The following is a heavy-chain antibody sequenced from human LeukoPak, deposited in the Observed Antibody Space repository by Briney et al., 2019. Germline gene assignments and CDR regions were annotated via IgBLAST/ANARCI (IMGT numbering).Heavy chain of an antibody. CDR2: ISSSRDYI. CDR1: EFTFSTYS. Sequence: PGGSLRLSCAASEFTFSTYSMNWVRQAPGKGLEWVSSISSSRDYIYYADSVKGRFTISRDNAKNSLYLQMNSLRAEDTAVYYCAREKIGVVSTILRRDYYYMDVWGKGTTVTVS. J-gene: IGHJ6*03. D-gene: IGHD3-3*01. CDR3: AREKIGVVSTILRRDYYYMDV. V-gene: IGHV3-21*01.